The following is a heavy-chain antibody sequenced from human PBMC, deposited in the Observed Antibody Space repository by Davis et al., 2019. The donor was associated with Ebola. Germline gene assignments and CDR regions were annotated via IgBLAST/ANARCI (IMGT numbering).Heavy chain of an antibody. V-gene: IGHV3-7*04. D-gene: IGHD6-19*01. CDR3: ARAPAGRWQWPGTACDY. Sequence: PGGSLRLSCAGSGFTFSTYAMTWVRQAPGKGLEWVANIKQDGSEKYYVDSVKGRFTISRDNTKNSLNLQMNNLRPEDTALYYCARAPAGRWQWPGTACDYWGQGTLVTVSS. CDR1: GFTFSTYA. J-gene: IGHJ4*02. CDR2: IKQDGSEK.